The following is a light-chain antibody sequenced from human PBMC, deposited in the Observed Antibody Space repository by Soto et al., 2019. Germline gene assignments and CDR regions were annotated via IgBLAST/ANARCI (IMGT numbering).Light chain of an antibody. CDR2: KMS. J-gene: IGKJ2*01. V-gene: IGKV2-24*01. CDR1: QSLLHSNGDTY. CDR3: MQATQPPYT. Sequence: DIVLTQAPLSSPVTLGQPASLSCRSSQSLLHSNGDTYLSWLQQRPGQPPRLLIYKMSNRFSGVPDRFSGSGAGTEFTLKISRVEAEDVALYYCMQATQPPYTFGQGTKLEIK.